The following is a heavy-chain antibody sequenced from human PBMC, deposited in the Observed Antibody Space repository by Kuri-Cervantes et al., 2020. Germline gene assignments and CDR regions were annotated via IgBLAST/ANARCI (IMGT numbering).Heavy chain of an antibody. CDR3: AGGSYSSGWLYYYYGMDV. J-gene: IGHJ6*02. CDR2: INPSGGST. V-gene: IGHV1-46*01. Sequence: ASVKVSCKASGYTFTSYYMHWVRQAPGQGLEWMGIINPSGGSTSYAQKFQGRVTMTRDTSTSTVYMELSSLRSEDTAVYYCAGGSYSSGWLYYYYGMDVWGQGTTVTVSS. D-gene: IGHD6-19*01. CDR1: GYTFTSYY.